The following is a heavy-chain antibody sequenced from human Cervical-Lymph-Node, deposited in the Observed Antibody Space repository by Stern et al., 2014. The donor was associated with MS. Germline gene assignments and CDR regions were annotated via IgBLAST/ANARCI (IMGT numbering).Heavy chain of an antibody. V-gene: IGHV5-51*01. CDR2: IYPDDSDT. J-gene: IGHJ4*02. CDR1: ENIFSNFW. CDR3: ARHYGYYFDF. D-gene: IGHD4-17*01. Sequence: EVQLVQSGVEVKKPGESLKISCKASENIFSNFWIGWLRQIPGKGLEYGGIIYPDDSDTKYSPSFEGQVTISADKSINTAYLHWSSLKASDTAIYYCARHYGYYFDFWGQGTLVTVSS.